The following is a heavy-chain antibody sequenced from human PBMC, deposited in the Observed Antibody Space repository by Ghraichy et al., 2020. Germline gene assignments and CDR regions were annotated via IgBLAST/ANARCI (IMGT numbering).Heavy chain of an antibody. J-gene: IGHJ4*02. CDR2: IDWDDDK. CDR1: GFSLSTSGMC. Sequence: SGPTLVKPTQTLTLTCTFSGFSLSTSGMCVSWIRQPPGKALEWLARIDWDDDKYYSTSLKTRLTISKDTSKNQVVLTMTNMDPVDTATYYCARTMHSSGWGNYYFDYWGQGTLVTVSS. D-gene: IGHD6-19*01. V-gene: IGHV2-70*11. CDR3: ARTMHSSGWGNYYFDY.